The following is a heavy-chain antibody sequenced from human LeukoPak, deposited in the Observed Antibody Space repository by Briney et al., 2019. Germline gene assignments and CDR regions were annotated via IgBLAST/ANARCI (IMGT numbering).Heavy chain of an antibody. D-gene: IGHD3-10*01. CDR2: ISSRGTYK. CDR3: ARDRSSITMVRGFYY. J-gene: IGHJ4*02. CDR1: GFSFSSYS. Sequence: GGSLRLSCAASGFSFSSYSLNWVRQAPGKGLEWVSSISSRGTYKNSADSLKGRFTISRDNAKNSLYLQMNSLRAEDTAVYYCARDRSSITMVRGFYYWGQGTLVTVSS. V-gene: IGHV3-21*01.